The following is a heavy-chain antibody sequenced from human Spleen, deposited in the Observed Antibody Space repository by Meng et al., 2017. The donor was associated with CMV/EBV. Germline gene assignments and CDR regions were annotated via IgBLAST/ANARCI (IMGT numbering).Heavy chain of an antibody. CDR3: ARDVDTAMVGVYYFDY. J-gene: IGHJ4*02. Sequence: YGGSFSGYYLSWIRQPPGKGLEWIGEINHSGSTNYNPSLKSRVTISVDTSKNQFSLKLSSVTAADTAVYYCARDVDTAMVGVYYFDYWGQGTLVTVSS. V-gene: IGHV4-34*01. CDR2: INHSGST. D-gene: IGHD5-18*01. CDR1: GGSFSGYY.